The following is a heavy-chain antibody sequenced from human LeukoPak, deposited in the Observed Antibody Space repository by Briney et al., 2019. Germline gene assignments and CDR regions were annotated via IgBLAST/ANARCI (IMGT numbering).Heavy chain of an antibody. D-gene: IGHD3-22*01. CDR1: GYTLTELS. CDR2: FDPEDGET. J-gene: IGHJ6*02. V-gene: IGHV1-24*01. Sequence: ASVKVSCKVSGYTLTELSMHWVRQAPGKGLEWMGGFDPEDGETIYAQKFQGRVTMTEDTSTDTAYMELSSLRSEDTALYYCARQQYYYDNSGSWFYYYGMDVWGPGTTVTVSS. CDR3: ARQQYYYDNSGSWFYYYGMDV.